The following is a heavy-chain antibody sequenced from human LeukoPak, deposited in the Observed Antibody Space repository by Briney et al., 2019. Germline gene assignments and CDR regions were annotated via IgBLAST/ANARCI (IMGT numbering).Heavy chain of an antibody. CDR1: GFTFSSYA. J-gene: IGHJ6*03. V-gene: IGHV3-30-3*01. Sequence: GGSLRLSCAASGFTFSSYAMHWVRQAPGKGLEWVAVISYDGSNKYYADSVKGRFTISRDNAKNSLYLQMNSLRAEDTAVYYCICGSGMYYHYMDVWGKGTTVTVSS. D-gene: IGHD3-10*01. CDR3: ICGSGMYYHYMDV. CDR2: ISYDGSNK.